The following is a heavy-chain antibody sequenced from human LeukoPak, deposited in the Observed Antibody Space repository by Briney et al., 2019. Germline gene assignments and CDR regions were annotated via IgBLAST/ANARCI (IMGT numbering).Heavy chain of an antibody. V-gene: IGHV3-21*01. Sequence: GRSLRLSCAASGFTFSSYSMNWVPQAPGKGLEWVSSISSSSSYIYYADSVKGRFTISRDNAKNSLYLQMNSLRAEDTAVYYCARGFNYYDSSGYFYWGQGTLVTVSS. CDR2: ISSSSSYI. J-gene: IGHJ4*02. D-gene: IGHD3-22*01. CDR3: ARGFNYYDSSGYFY. CDR1: GFTFSSYS.